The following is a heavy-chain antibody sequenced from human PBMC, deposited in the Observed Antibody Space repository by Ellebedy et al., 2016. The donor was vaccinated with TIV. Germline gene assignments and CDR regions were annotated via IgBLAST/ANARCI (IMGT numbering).Heavy chain of an antibody. CDR3: ARSKPNYGDYDY. Sequence: MPSETLSLTCTVSGDSINSSSWSWIRQPPGKGLEWVGCVSNRGKTSYNPSLNSRVTISLDTSKNQFSLKLKSVTAADTAVYYCARSKPNYGDYDYWGQGTLVTVSS. J-gene: IGHJ4*02. CDR1: GDSINSSS. V-gene: IGHV4-59*01. CDR2: VSNRGKT. D-gene: IGHD4-17*01.